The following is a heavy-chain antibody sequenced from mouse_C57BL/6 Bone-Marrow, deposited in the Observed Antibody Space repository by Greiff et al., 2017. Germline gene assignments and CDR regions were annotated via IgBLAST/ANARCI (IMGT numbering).Heavy chain of an antibody. V-gene: IGHV1-54*01. CDR3: AGYHYRNCFSIDY. Sequence: QVQLQQSGAELVMPGTSVKVSCKASGYAFTNYLIEWVKQRPGQGLEWIGVINPGSGGTNYNEKFKGKATLTADKSSSTAYMQLSSLTSEDSAVYFCAGYHYRNCFSIDYWGQGTPRTVSS. J-gene: IGHJ2*01. CDR2: INPGSGGT. D-gene: IGHD2-5*01. CDR1: GYAFTNYL.